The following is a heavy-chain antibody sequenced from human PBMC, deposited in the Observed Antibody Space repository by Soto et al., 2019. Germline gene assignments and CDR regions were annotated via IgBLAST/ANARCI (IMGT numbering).Heavy chain of an antibody. CDR1: GGTFSSYA. D-gene: IGHD1-26*01. Sequence: ASLKVCCKASGGTFSSYAITWVRQDPGQGLEWMGGIIPIFGTANYAQKFQGRVTITADESTSTAYMELSSLRSEDTAVYYCARTESIVGATGFDYWGQGTLVTVSS. J-gene: IGHJ4*02. CDR3: ARTESIVGATGFDY. V-gene: IGHV1-69*13. CDR2: IIPIFGTA.